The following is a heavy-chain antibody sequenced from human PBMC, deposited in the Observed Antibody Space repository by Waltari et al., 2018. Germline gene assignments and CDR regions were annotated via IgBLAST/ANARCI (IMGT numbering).Heavy chain of an antibody. CDR3: ARVVKYYDSFGFPSDYMDV. V-gene: IGHV4-30-4*08. Sequence: QVQLRESGPGLVKPSQTLSLTCSVSGGSVSSGLHYWSWIRQPPGKGLEWIGYISHSGHTYYNPSLRGRLTLSVDTSNYQSSLKLTSVTAADTAVYYCARVVKYYDSFGFPSDYMDVWGKGTTVIVSS. CDR2: ISHSGHT. D-gene: IGHD3-22*01. CDR1: GGSVSSGLHY. J-gene: IGHJ6*03.